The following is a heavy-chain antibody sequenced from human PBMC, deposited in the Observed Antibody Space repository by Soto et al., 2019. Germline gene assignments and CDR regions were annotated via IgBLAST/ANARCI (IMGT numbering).Heavy chain of an antibody. CDR1: GYSFHNFG. CDR3: ARGPPSGSFSLTPRY. Sequence: QVQLVQSGPDVKKPGASVKVSCKASGYSFHNFGIIWVRQAPGQGLEWMGWISGQIAKTNYAQKFQGKVTMTTDTSTSTAYMELNTLTSDDTAMYYCARGPPSGSFSLTPRYWGQGTLVTVSS. J-gene: IGHJ4*02. CDR2: ISGQIAKT. V-gene: IGHV1-18*04. D-gene: IGHD1-26*01.